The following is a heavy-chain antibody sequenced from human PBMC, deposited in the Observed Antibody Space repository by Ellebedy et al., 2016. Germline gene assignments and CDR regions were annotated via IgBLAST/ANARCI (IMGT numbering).Heavy chain of an antibody. J-gene: IGHJ4*02. CDR2: IKSKANGETT. Sequence: GGSLRLXCAASGFTFTSAWMSWVRQAPGKGLEWVGLIKSKANGETTDYAASVKGRFTISRDDSKNTVYLQMNSLKTEDTAVYYCAIDFPSEIYPFDNWGQGTLVTVSS. V-gene: IGHV3-15*01. CDR3: AIDFPSEIYPFDN. D-gene: IGHD5-24*01. CDR1: GFTFTSAW.